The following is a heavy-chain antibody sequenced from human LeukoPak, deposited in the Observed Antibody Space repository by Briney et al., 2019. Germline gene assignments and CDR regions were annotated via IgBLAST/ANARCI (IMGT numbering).Heavy chain of an antibody. Sequence: GGSPRLSCAASGFTFSTYSMNWVRQAPGKGPEWVSYISSGAGTINYADSVKGRFTISRDNGKNSLYLQMNSLRVEDTAVYYCWGWELPYYFDYWGQGTLVTVSS. V-gene: IGHV3-48*04. CDR1: GFTFSTYS. J-gene: IGHJ4*02. D-gene: IGHD1-26*01. CDR3: WGWELPYYFDY. CDR2: ISSGAGTI.